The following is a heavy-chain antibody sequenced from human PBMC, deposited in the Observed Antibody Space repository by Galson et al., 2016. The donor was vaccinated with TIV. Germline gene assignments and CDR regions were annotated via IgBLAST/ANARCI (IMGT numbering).Heavy chain of an antibody. J-gene: IGHJ6*02. Sequence: LSCAASTFNVSNNYMTWVRQAPGKGLEWVSITSSGGATHYSDSVKGRFTMSRDTAKNTLYLQMNSLRVEDTAVYYCARERRYCGNECYLHYYYGMDVWGQGTTVTVSS. CDR2: TSSGGAT. CDR3: ARERRYCGNECYLHYYYGMDV. V-gene: IGHV3-66*02. D-gene: IGHD2-21*01. CDR1: TFNVSNNY.